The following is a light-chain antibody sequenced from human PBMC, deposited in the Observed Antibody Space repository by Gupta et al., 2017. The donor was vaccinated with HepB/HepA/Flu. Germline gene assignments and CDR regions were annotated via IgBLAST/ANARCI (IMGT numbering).Light chain of an antibody. V-gene: IGLV2-8*01. CDR3: SSYAGSTHVV. CDR2: EVS. J-gene: IGLJ2*01. CDR1: SSDVGGYNY. Sequence: QSALPQPPSASGSPGQSVTISCTGTSSDVGGYNYVSWYQQHPGKAPKLMIYEVSKRPSGVPDRFFGSKSGNTASLTVSGLQAEDEADYYCSSYAGSTHVVFGGGTKLTVL.